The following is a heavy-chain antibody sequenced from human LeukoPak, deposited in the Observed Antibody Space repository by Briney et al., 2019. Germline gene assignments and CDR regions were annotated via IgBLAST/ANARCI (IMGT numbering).Heavy chain of an antibody. CDR1: GFTFSSHG. D-gene: IGHD2-21*02. CDR3: AKDFVVVPGNVNYFDY. CDR2: ISPSGGIT. V-gene: IGHV3-23*01. J-gene: IGHJ4*02. Sequence: GGSLRLSCAASGFTFSSHGMNWVRQAPGKGLEWVSGISPSGGITYYTDSVKGRFTISRDNSKNTQSLQMKSLRAEDTAVYYCAKDFVVVPGNVNYFDYWGQGTLVTVSS.